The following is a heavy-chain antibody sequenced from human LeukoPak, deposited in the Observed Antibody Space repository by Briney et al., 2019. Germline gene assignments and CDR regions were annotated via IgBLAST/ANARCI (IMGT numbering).Heavy chain of an antibody. CDR1: GGTFSSYA. CDR2: IIPILGIA. V-gene: IGHV1-69*04. Sequence: SVKVSCKASGGTFSSYAISWVRQAPGQGLEWMGRIIPILGIANYAQKFQGRVTITADKSTSTAYMELSSLRSEDTAVYYCARGGRGYYGMDVWGQGTMVTVSS. D-gene: IGHD3-10*01. J-gene: IGHJ6*02. CDR3: ARGGRGYYGMDV.